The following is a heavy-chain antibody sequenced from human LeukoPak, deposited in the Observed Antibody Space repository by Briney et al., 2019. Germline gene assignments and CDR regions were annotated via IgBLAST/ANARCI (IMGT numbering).Heavy chain of an antibody. D-gene: IGHD3-10*01. CDR3: AKGHHYGSGSYWV. CDR1: GGSISSGSYY. J-gene: IGHJ4*02. V-gene: IGHV4-61*02. CDR2: IYTNGST. Sequence: SQTLSLTCTVSGGSISSGSYYWSWIRQPAGKGLEWIGRIYTNGSTNYNPSLKSRVTISVDTSKNQFSLKLSSVTAADTAVYYCAKGHHYGSGSYWVWGQGALVTVSS.